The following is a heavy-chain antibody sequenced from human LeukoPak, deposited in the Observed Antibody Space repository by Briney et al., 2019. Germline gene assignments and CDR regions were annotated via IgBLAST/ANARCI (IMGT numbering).Heavy chain of an antibody. CDR1: GFTFSIYG. J-gene: IGHJ4*02. D-gene: IGHD3-16*01. Sequence: GGSLRLSCAASGFTFSIYGMHWVRQAPGKGLEWVAFIHYDGSNKYYADSVKGRFTISRDNSNNTRYLQMNSLRAEDTAVYYCRDVFDYWGQGTLVTVSS. CDR3: RDVFDY. V-gene: IGHV3-30*02. CDR2: IHYDGSNK.